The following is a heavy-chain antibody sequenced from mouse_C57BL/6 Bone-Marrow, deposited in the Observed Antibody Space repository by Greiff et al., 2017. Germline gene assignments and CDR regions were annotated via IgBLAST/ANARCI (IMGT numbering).Heavy chain of an antibody. CDR2: IRSKSNNYAT. CDR3: VRTPYYYGSSYDAMDY. CDR1: GFSFNTYA. V-gene: IGHV10-1*01. J-gene: IGHJ4*01. D-gene: IGHD1-1*01. Sequence: EVKLVESGGGLVQPKGSLKLSCAASGFSFNTYAMTWVRQAPGKGLELVARIRSKSNNYATYYADSVKERFTISRDDSESMLYLQMNNLKTEDTAMYYCVRTPYYYGSSYDAMDYWGQGTSVTVSS.